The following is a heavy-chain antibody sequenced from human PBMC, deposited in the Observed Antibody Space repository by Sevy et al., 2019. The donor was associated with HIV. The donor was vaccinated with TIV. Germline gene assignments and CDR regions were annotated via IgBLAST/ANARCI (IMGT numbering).Heavy chain of an antibody. Sequence: SETLSLTCTVPGGSISSYYWSWIRQPPGKGLEWIGYIYYSGSTNYNPSLKSRVTISVDTSKNQFSLKLSSVTAADTAVYYCARARYYDSSGSYYYGMDVWGQGTTVTVSS. V-gene: IGHV4-59*01. CDR1: GGSISSYY. CDR2: IYYSGST. J-gene: IGHJ6*02. CDR3: ARARYYDSSGSYYYGMDV. D-gene: IGHD3-22*01.